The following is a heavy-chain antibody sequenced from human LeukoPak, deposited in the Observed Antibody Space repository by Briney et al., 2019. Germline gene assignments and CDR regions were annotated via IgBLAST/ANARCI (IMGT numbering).Heavy chain of an antibody. Sequence: VASVKVSCKASGGTFSSYAISWVRQAPGQGLEWMGGIIPIFGTANYAQKFQGRVTITADESTSTAYMELSSLRSEDTAVYYCARGGYFDWFPTPYYYYGMDVWGQGTTVTVSS. D-gene: IGHD3-9*01. CDR3: ARGGYFDWFPTPYYYYGMDV. CDR1: GGTFSSYA. CDR2: IIPIFGTA. J-gene: IGHJ6*02. V-gene: IGHV1-69*13.